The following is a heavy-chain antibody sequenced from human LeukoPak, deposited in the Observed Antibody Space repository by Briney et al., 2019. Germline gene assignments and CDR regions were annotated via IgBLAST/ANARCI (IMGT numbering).Heavy chain of an antibody. Sequence: SGGSLRLSCAASGFTFSSYAMSWVRQAPGKGVEWVSAISGSGGSTYYADSVKGRFTISRDNSKNTLYLQMNSLRAEDTAVYYCAKERWELLWVYYFDYWGQGTLVTVSS. D-gene: IGHD1-26*01. V-gene: IGHV3-23*01. CDR3: AKERWELLWVYYFDY. CDR1: GFTFSSYA. CDR2: ISGSGGST. J-gene: IGHJ4*02.